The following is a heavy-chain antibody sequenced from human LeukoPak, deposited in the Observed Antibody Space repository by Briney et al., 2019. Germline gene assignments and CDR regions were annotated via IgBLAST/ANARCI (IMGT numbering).Heavy chain of an antibody. CDR1: GDSVSSDRVA. J-gene: IGHJ4*02. D-gene: IGHD3/OR15-3a*01. CDR3: ARDMDWSFEF. V-gene: IGHV6-1*01. CDR2: TYYRSKWYN. Sequence: SQTLSLTCAISGDSVSSDRVAWNWIGQSPSRGPEWLGRTYYRSKWYNDYAVSMKSRIIVNADTSKNQFSLQLNSVTPEDTAVYYCARDMDWSFEFWGQGTLVTVSS.